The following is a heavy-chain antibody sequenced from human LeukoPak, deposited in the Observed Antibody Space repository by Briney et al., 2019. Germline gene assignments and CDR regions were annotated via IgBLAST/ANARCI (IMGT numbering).Heavy chain of an antibody. V-gene: IGHV1-69*04. CDR3: ARGGYSGNDFAFDI. D-gene: IGHD5-12*01. J-gene: IGHJ3*02. CDR2: IIPILGIT. CDR1: GGTFSSYA. Sequence: GASVKVSCKASGGTFSSYAINWVRQAPGQGLEWMGRIIPILGITNYAQKFQGRVTINADKSTSTAYMELSSLRSEDTAVYYCARGGYSGNDFAFDIWGQGTMVTVSS.